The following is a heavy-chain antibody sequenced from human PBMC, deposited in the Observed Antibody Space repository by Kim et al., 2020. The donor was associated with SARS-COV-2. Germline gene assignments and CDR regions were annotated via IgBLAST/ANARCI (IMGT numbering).Heavy chain of an antibody. CDR2: INYTASS. V-gene: IGHV4-30-4*01. CDR3: GRRPPIGGGGFYSH. J-gene: IGHJ1*01. D-gene: IGHD2-21*02. CDR1: GGSISSGDYC. Sequence: SETLSLTCAVYGGSISSGDYCWSWIRQPQGKGLVWIGYINYTASSHYNPTLQSRVTISIATSKNQFSLKLISVTAAATAVCYCGRRPPIGGGGFYSHWG.